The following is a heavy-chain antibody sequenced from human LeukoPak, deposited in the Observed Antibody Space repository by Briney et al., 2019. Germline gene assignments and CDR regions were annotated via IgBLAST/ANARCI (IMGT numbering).Heavy chain of an antibody. Sequence: SETLSLTCAVYGGSFSGYYWSWIRQPPGKGLEWIGEINHSGSTNYNPSLKSRVTISVDTSKNQFSLKLGSVTAADTAVYYCAGGSVDILTGYKEGWFDPWGQGTLVTVSS. CDR2: INHSGST. V-gene: IGHV4-34*01. D-gene: IGHD3-9*01. CDR1: GGSFSGYY. CDR3: AGGSVDILTGYKEGWFDP. J-gene: IGHJ5*02.